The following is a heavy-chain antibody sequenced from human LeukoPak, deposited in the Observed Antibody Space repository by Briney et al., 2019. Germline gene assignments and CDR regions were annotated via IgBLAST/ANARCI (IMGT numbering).Heavy chain of an antibody. CDR1: GGSFSGYY. V-gene: IGHV4-34*01. Sequence: SETLSLTCAVYGGSFSGYYWSWIRQPPGKGLEWIGEINHSGSTNYNPSLKSRVTISVDTSNNQFSLKLSSVTAADTAVYYCASGTGEWLRRRVNWFDPWGQGTLVTVSS. CDR3: ASGTGEWLRRRVNWFDP. D-gene: IGHD5-12*01. J-gene: IGHJ5*02. CDR2: INHSGST.